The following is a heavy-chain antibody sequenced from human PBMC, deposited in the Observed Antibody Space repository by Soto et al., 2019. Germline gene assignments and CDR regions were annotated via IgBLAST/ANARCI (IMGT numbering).Heavy chain of an antibody. V-gene: IGHV1-8*01. D-gene: IGHD2-21*01. CDR3: ARSDGYNFNWLDS. Sequence: QVQLVQSGAEVKTPGASVKVSCKASGYTFATYDINWVRQAPGQGLEWMGWMNPNSGNTGYAQKFQSRLTMTRDTALSVAHMELSSLRNEDTAVYYCARSDGYNFNWLDSWGQGTLVTVSA. CDR2: MNPNSGNT. J-gene: IGHJ5*01. CDR1: GYTFATYD.